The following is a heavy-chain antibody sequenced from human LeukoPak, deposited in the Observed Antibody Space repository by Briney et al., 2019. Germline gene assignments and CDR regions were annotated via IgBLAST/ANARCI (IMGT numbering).Heavy chain of an antibody. CDR1: GGTFNNYA. V-gene: IGHV1-69*05. CDR2: IIPIFGTA. D-gene: IGHD2-21*02. J-gene: IGHJ3*02. CDR3: ARDAAYCGGDCSDVGAFDI. Sequence: SVKVSCKPSGGTFNNYAISWVRQAPGQGLEWMGRIIPIFGTANYAQKFQGRVTITTDESTSTAYMGLSSLRSEDTAVYYCARDAAYCGGDCSDVGAFDIWGQGTMVTVSS.